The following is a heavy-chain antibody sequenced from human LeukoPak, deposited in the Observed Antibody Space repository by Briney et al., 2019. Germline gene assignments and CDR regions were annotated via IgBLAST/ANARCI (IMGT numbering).Heavy chain of an antibody. V-gene: IGHV3-21*01. CDR1: GFTFSSYS. D-gene: IGHD2-21*02. Sequence: GGSLRLSCAASGFTFSSYSMNWVRQAPGKGLEWVSSISSSSSYIYYADSVKGRFTISRDNAKNSLYLQMNSLRAEDTAVYYCARGVNPHRGGDCYWDYWGQGTLVTVSS. CDR3: ARGVNPHRGGDCYWDY. CDR2: ISSSSSYI. J-gene: IGHJ4*02.